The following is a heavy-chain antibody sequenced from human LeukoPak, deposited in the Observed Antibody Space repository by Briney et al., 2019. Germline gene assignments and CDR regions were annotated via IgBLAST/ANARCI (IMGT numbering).Heavy chain of an antibody. Sequence: ASVKVSCKASGYTFTSYDINWVRQATGQGLEWMGWMNPNSGNTGYAQKFQGRVTMTRNTSISTAYMELSSLRSEDTAVYYCARGRINDFWSGYSPSHNWFDPWGQGTLVTVSS. J-gene: IGHJ5*02. D-gene: IGHD3-3*01. V-gene: IGHV1-8*01. CDR2: MNPNSGNT. CDR3: ARGRINDFWSGYSPSHNWFDP. CDR1: GYTFTSYD.